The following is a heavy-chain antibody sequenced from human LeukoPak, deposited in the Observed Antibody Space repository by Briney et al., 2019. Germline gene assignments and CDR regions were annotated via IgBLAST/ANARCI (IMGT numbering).Heavy chain of an antibody. V-gene: IGHV1-2*02. D-gene: IGHD3-10*01. Sequence: GASVKVSCKASGYTFTGYYMHWVRQAPGQGLEWMGWINPNSGGTNYAQKFQGRVTMTRDTSISTAYMELSRLRSHDTAVYYCARXGKSWFGELFLPYGMDVWGQGTTVTVSS. CDR3: ARXGKSWFGELFLPYGMDV. CDR2: INPNSGGT. J-gene: IGHJ6*02. CDR1: GYTFTGYY.